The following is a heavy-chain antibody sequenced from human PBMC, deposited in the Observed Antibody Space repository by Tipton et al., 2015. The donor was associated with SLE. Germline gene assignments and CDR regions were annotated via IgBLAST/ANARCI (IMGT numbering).Heavy chain of an antibody. V-gene: IGHV4-39*07. CDR3: ARRTIFGVVQNVFDI. Sequence: TLSLTCSVSGGSISSSSYYWGWIRQPPGKGLEWIGEINHSGSTHYNPSLKSRVTISIDTSKNRFSLKLSSVTAADTAVYYCARRTIFGVVQNVFDIWGQGTMVTVSS. D-gene: IGHD3-3*01. CDR2: INHSGST. CDR1: GGSISSSSYY. J-gene: IGHJ3*02.